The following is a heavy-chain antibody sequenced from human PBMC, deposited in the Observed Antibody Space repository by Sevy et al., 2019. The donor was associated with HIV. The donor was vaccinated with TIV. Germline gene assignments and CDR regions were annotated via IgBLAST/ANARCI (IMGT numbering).Heavy chain of an antibody. D-gene: IGHD5-18*01. Sequence: GESLKIACAASGFTFSNAWMSWVRQAPGKGLEWVGRIKSKTDGGTTDYAAPVKGRFTISRKGSKNTLYLQMNSLKTEDTAIYYCTTDSKQRGLSALLDYWGQGTLVTVSS. V-gene: IGHV3-15*01. J-gene: IGHJ4*02. CDR2: IKSKTDGGTT. CDR3: TTDSKQRGLSALLDY. CDR1: GFTFSNAW.